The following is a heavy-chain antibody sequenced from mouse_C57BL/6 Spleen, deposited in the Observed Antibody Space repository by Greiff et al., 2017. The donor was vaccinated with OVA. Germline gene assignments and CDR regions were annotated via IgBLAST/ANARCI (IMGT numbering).Heavy chain of an antibody. CDR2: IDPSDSYT. D-gene: IGHD1-1*01. V-gene: IGHV1-59*01. CDR3: ARSYYYGSSYVGFAY. CDR1: GYTFTSYW. J-gene: IGHJ3*01. Sequence: QVQLQQPGAELVRPGTSVKLSCKASGYTFTSYWMHWVKQRPGQGLEWIGVIDPSDSYTNYNQKFKGQATLTVDTSSSTAYMQLSSLTSEDSAVYYCARSYYYGSSYVGFAYWGQGTLVTVSA.